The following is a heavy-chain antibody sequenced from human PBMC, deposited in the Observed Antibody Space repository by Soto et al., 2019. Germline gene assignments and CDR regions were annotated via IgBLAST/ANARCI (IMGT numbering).Heavy chain of an antibody. CDR1: GFTFSSYE. CDR3: ARSMIVVVIHYYYGMDV. V-gene: IGHV3-48*03. Sequence: GGSLRLSCAASGFTFSSYEMNWVRQAPGKGLEWVSYISSSGSTIYYADSVKGRFTISRDNAKNSLYLQMNSLRAEDTAVYYCARSMIVVVIHYYYGMDVWGQGTTVTVSS. CDR2: ISSSGSTI. J-gene: IGHJ6*02. D-gene: IGHD3-22*01.